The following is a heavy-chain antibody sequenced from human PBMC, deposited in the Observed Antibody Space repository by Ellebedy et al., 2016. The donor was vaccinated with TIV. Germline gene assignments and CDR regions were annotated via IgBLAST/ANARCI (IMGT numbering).Heavy chain of an antibody. V-gene: IGHV1-8*01. D-gene: IGHD6-13*01. CDR3: ATSEGTGIAAAKDRYRYGMDV. CDR2: MHPKSGDT. J-gene: IGHJ6*02. CDR1: GYTFTNFD. Sequence: AASVKVSCKASGYTFTNFDINWVRQASGQGLEWMGWMHPKSGDTVYSQKFQGRVTITRATSASTAYMELSSLRSEDTGVYYCATSEGTGIAAAKDRYRYGMDVWGQGTTVTVSS.